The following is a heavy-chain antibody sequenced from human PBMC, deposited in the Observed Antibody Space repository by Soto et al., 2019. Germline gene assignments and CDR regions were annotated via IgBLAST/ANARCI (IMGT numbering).Heavy chain of an antibody. Sequence: SETLSLTXAVYGGSFSGYYWSWIRQPPGKGLEWIGEINHSGSTNYNPSLKSRVTISVDTSKNQFSLKLSSVTAADTAVYYCARGLGRNVTYYYSSGHYYGMDVWGQGTTVTVSS. CDR2: INHSGST. D-gene: IGHD3-10*01. V-gene: IGHV4-34*01. CDR1: GGSFSGYY. J-gene: IGHJ6*02. CDR3: ARGLGRNVTYYYSSGHYYGMDV.